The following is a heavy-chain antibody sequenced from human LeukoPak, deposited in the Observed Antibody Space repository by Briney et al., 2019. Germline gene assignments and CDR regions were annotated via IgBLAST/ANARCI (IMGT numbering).Heavy chain of an antibody. V-gene: IGHV4-59*01. Sequence: PSETLSLTCTVSGGSITNYYWSWIRQPPGRGLEWIGYIYYSGKTNYNTSLKSRATISVDTSKNQFTLKLSSVAAADTAVYYCVRENYSRGWYGIIDYGGQGTLVTVSS. J-gene: IGHJ4*02. CDR1: GGSITNYY. CDR2: IYYSGKT. CDR3: VRENYSRGWYGIIDY. D-gene: IGHD6-19*01.